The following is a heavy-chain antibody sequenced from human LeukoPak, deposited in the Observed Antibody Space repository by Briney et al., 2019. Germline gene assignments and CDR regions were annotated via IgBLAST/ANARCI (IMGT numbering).Heavy chain of an antibody. CDR1: RGTFSSYA. CDR2: IIPIFGTA. CDR3: AGGYCSSTSCYVSDY. V-gene: IGHV1-69*06. D-gene: IGHD2-2*01. J-gene: IGHJ4*02. Sequence: GASVKVSCKASRGTFSSYAISWVRHAPGQGLEWMGGIIPIFGTANYAQKLQGRVTITADKSTSTAYMELSSLRSEDTAVYYCAGGYCSSTSCYVSDYWGQGTLVTVSS.